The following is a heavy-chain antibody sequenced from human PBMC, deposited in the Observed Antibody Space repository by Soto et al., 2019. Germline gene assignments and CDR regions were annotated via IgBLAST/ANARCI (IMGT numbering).Heavy chain of an antibody. D-gene: IGHD2-15*01. Sequence: EVQLVESGGGLVMPGGSLRLSCAASGFTFSAYHMNWVRLAPGKGLEWVSSINPTSSHIYYADSVRGRFTISRDDSKNSVSLQMNSLRTEDAALYYCARGYCGGGGCYLRRYAFDVWGQGTMVTVSS. CDR1: GFTFSAYH. V-gene: IGHV3-21*01. J-gene: IGHJ3*01. CDR2: INPTSSHI. CDR3: ARGYCGGGGCYLRRYAFDV.